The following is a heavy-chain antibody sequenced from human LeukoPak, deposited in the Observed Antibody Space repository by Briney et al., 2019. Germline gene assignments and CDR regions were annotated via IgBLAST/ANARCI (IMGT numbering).Heavy chain of an antibody. Sequence: GGSLRLSWSASGFTFSRYAMHWVRQAPGKGLGYASAIRSNGGSTYYGDSVRGSFTITRDNSKNTLYLQMSSLRAEDTAVYYCVKARGILLCLPGDYWGQGTLVTVSS. CDR2: IRSNGGST. D-gene: IGHD5-18*01. CDR3: VKARGILLCLPGDY. J-gene: IGHJ4*02. CDR1: GFTFSRYA. V-gene: IGHV3-64D*09.